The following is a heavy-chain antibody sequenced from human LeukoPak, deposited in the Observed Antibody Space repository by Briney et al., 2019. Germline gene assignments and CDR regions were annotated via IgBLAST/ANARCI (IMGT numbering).Heavy chain of an antibody. CDR1: GGSISSYY. Sequence: PSETLSLTCTVSGGSISSYYWSRIRQPAGKGLEWIGRIYTSGSTNYNPSLKSRVTISVDTSKNQFSLKLSSVTAADTAVYYCARKRRDDYVWGSYRYLSYFDYWGQGTLVTVSS. D-gene: IGHD3-16*02. V-gene: IGHV4-4*07. J-gene: IGHJ4*02. CDR2: IYTSGST. CDR3: ARKRRDDYVWGSYRYLSYFDY.